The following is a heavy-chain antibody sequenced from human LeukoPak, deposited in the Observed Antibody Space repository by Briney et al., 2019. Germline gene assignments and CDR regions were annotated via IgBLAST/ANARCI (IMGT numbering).Heavy chain of an antibody. Sequence: SETLSLTCTVSGGSVSSYYWSWIWRPPGKGLEWIGDIYYSGSPYYNPSLESRVTMSVDTSENQISLKLTSVTAADTAVYYCARRSSGWPPDYWGQGTLVTVSS. CDR3: ARRSSGWPPDY. CDR1: GGSVSSYY. V-gene: IGHV4-59*08. CDR2: IYYSGSP. J-gene: IGHJ4*02. D-gene: IGHD6-19*01.